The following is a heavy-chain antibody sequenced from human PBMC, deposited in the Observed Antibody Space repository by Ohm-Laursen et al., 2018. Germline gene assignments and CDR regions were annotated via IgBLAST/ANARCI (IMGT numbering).Heavy chain of an antibody. J-gene: IGHJ2*01. CDR1: GFTFSRYA. Sequence: SLRLSCTASGFTFSRYAMSWVRQAPGKGLEWVSTIIGSGGSIYYADSVKGRFTISRDNSKNTLYLQMNSLRAEDTAVYYCARDGGLLTTIRWYFDLWGRGTLVTVSS. CDR3: ARDGGLLTTIRWYFDL. V-gene: IGHV3-23*01. CDR2: IIGSGGSI. D-gene: IGHD5-24*01.